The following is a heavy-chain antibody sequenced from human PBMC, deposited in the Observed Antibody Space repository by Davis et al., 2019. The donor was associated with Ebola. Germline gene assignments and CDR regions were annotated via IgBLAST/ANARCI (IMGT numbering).Heavy chain of an antibody. V-gene: IGHV4-59*12. D-gene: IGHD3-22*01. Sequence: MPSETLSLTCTVSGGSISSYYWSWIRQPPGKGLEWIGYIYHSGITKFNPSLKTRVTISVDTSKNQFSLKLSSVTAADTAVYYCARDTPYYDSSGYYSWYFDYWGQGTLVTVSS. CDR1: GGSISSYY. CDR3: ARDTPYYDSSGYYSWYFDY. CDR2: IYHSGIT. J-gene: IGHJ4*02.